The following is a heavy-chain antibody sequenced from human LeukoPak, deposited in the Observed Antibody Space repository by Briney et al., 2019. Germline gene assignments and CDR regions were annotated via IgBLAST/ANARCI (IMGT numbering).Heavy chain of an antibody. Sequence: PSETLSLTCTVSGGSISSYYWSWIRQPPGKGLEWIGYIYYSGSTNYNPSLKSRVTISVDTSKNPFSLKLSSVTAADTAVYYCAREIAAPATGFDPWGQGTLVTVSS. D-gene: IGHD6-6*01. V-gene: IGHV4-59*01. CDR2: IYYSGST. CDR1: GGSISSYY. CDR3: AREIAAPATGFDP. J-gene: IGHJ5*02.